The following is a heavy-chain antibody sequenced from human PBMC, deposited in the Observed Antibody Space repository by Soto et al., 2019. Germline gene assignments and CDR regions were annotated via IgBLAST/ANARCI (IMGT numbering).Heavy chain of an antibody. Sequence: QLQLQESGPGLVKPSETLSLTCTVSGGSISSSSYYWGWIRQPPGKGLEWIGSIYYSGSTYYNPYLKSRVTISVDTSKNQFSLKLSSVTAADTAVYYCARDLTTVVTLRNNWFDPWGQGTLVTVSS. V-gene: IGHV4-39*01. D-gene: IGHD4-17*01. CDR3: ARDLTTVVTLRNNWFDP. J-gene: IGHJ5*02. CDR1: GGSISSSSYY. CDR2: IYYSGST.